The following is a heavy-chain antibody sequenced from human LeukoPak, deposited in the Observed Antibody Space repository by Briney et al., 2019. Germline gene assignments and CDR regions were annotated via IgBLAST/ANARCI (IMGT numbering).Heavy chain of an antibody. CDR3: AHYVSGKNDH. D-gene: IGHD3-10*01. CDR1: GFSRRTSGVG. Sequence: SGPTVVNPTQTLTLTCTFCGFSRRTSGVGVAWIRQPPGKSLEWLTVIYCDDDKRYTATLKSRLNITKDTHKHQVVLKMPNIDPLDTATYYCAHYVSGKNDHWGQGTLVTVSS. V-gene: IGHV2-5*02. J-gene: IGHJ4*02. CDR2: IYCDDDK.